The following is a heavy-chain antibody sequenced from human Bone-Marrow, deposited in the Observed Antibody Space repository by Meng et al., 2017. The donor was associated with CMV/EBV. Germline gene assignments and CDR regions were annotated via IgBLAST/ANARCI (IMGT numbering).Heavy chain of an antibody. D-gene: IGHD3-9*01. J-gene: IGHJ4*02. CDR3: ASMRYFDWSFDY. Sequence: SETLSLTCSVSGGSISSNSYYWGWIRQPPGKGLEWIGTIYYSGSTYYKPSLKSRVTISVDTSKNQFSLKLSSVTAADTAVYYCASMRYFDWSFDYWGQGTVVTVSS. CDR2: IYYSGST. CDR1: GGSISSNSYY. V-gene: IGHV4-39*07.